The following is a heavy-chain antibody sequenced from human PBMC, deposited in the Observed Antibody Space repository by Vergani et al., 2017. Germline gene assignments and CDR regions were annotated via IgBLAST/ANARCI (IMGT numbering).Heavy chain of an antibody. V-gene: IGHV3-48*02. Sequence: EVQLVESGGGLVQPGGSLRLSCAASGFTFSSYSMNWVRQAPGKGLEWVSYISSSSTIYYADSVKGRFTISRDNAKNSLYLQMNSLRDEDTAVYYCAREGGYDSSGEXFDYWGQGTLVTVSS. J-gene: IGHJ4*02. CDR2: ISSSSTI. CDR1: GFTFSSYS. D-gene: IGHD3-22*01. CDR3: AREGGYDSSGEXFDY.